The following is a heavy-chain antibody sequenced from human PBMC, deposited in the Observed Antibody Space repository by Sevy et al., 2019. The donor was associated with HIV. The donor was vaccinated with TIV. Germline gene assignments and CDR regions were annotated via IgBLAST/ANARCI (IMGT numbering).Heavy chain of an antibody. D-gene: IGHD2-2*02. V-gene: IGHV3-23*01. CDR3: EGSCSSTSCYTGFYYYYGMDV. CDR1: GFTFSSYA. Sequence: GGSLRLSCAASGFTFSSYAMSWVRQAPGKGLEWVSAISGSGGSTYYADSVKGRFTISRDNSKNTLYLQMNSLGAEDTAVYYCEGSCSSTSCYTGFYYYYGMDVWGQGTTVTVSS. CDR2: ISGSGGST. J-gene: IGHJ6*02.